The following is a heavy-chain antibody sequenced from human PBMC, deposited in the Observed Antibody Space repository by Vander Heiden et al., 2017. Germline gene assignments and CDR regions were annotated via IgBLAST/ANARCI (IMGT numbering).Heavy chain of an antibody. J-gene: IGHJ4*02. CDR1: GFPFSSYA. V-gene: IGHV3-23*01. Sequence: EVQLLESGGGLVQPGGSLILSCAASGFPFSSYAMSWVRQAPGKGLEWVSAISGSGGSTYYAEPVEGRFTISRDNYKNRLYLQMNSLRAEDTAVYYCAKKQWLDHFDYWGQGTLVTVSS. CDR2: ISGSGGST. CDR3: AKKQWLDHFDY. D-gene: IGHD6-19*01.